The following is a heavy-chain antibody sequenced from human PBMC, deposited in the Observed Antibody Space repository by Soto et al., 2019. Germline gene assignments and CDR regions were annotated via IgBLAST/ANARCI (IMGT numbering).Heavy chain of an antibody. CDR1: GFTFTSYV. CDR3: AKDLTYSSGRGWFDP. Sequence: DVHLLESGGGLVQPGGSLRLSCAASGFTFTSYVMSWVRQAPGKGLEWVSGISGSGVSTYYADSVKGRFTISRDNSKNTLYLQMNSLRAEDTAVYYCAKDLTYSSGRGWFDPWGQGTLVTVSS. D-gene: IGHD6-19*01. V-gene: IGHV3-23*01. J-gene: IGHJ5*02. CDR2: ISGSGVST.